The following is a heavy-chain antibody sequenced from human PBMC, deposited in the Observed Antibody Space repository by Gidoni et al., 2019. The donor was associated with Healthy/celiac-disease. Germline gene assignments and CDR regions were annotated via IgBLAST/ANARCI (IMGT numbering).Heavy chain of an antibody. CDR1: GFTFSNAW. CDR2: IKSKTDGGTT. Sequence: ASGFTFSNAWMKWVRQAPGKGLEWVGRIKSKTDGGTTDYAAPVKGRFTISSDDSKNTLYLQMNSLKTEDTAVYYCTTLGYCSGGSCHETYYYYGMDVWGQGTTVTVSS. CDR3: TTLGYCSGGSCHETYYYYGMDV. D-gene: IGHD2-15*01. V-gene: IGHV3-15*07. J-gene: IGHJ6*02.